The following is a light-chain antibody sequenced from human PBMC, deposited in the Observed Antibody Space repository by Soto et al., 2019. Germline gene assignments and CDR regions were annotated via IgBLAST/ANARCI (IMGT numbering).Light chain of an antibody. J-gene: IGKJ2*01. CDR3: QQYNNWPMFS. Sequence: EIVMTQSPATLSVSPGERATLSCRASQSVSSNLAWYQQKPGQAPRLLLYGASTSATGIPARFSGSWSGTAFTLTISSLQSEDFAVYYCQQYNNWPMFSFGQGTKLEIK. CDR1: QSVSSN. CDR2: GAS. V-gene: IGKV3-15*01.